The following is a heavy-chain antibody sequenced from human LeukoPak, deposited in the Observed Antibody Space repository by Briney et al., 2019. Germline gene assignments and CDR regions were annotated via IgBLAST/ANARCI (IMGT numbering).Heavy chain of an antibody. Sequence: ASVKVSCKASGGTFSSYAISWVRQAPGQGLEWMGGIIPIFGTANYAQKFQGRVTITADESTSTAYMELSSLRSEDTAVYYCARDSDCSGGSCYWPYYYYYYGMDVWGQGTTVTVSS. CDR3: ARDSDCSGGSCYWPYYYYYYGMDV. J-gene: IGHJ6*02. V-gene: IGHV1-69*01. D-gene: IGHD2-15*01. CDR2: IIPIFGTA. CDR1: GGTFSSYA.